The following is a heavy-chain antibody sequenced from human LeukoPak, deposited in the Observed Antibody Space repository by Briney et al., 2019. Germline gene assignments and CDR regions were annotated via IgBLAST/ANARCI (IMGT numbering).Heavy chain of an antibody. CDR2: IYPGDSDT. CDR1: GYSFTSNW. Sequence: GESLKISCKGSGYSFTSNWIGWVRQMPGKGLEWMGIIYPGDSDTRYNPSFQGQVTISADKSISTANLQWSSLKASDTAMYYCARQRGYSWPSDGFDIWGQGTLVTVSS. CDR3: ARQRGYSWPSDGFDI. D-gene: IGHD5-18*01. V-gene: IGHV5-51*01. J-gene: IGHJ3*02.